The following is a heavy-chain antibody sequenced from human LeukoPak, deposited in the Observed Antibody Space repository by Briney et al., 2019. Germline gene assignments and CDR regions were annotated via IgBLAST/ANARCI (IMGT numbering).Heavy chain of an antibody. J-gene: IGHJ4*02. Sequence: PGGSLRLSCAASGFTFSSYAMHWVRQAPGKGLEWVAVISYDGSNKYYADSVKGRFTISRDNSKNTLYLQMNSLRAEDTAIYYCANAAFYYTSGTYVWGQGTLVTVSS. CDR1: GFTFSSYA. D-gene: IGHD3-10*01. CDR2: ISYDGSNK. V-gene: IGHV3-30*04. CDR3: ANAAFYYTSGTYV.